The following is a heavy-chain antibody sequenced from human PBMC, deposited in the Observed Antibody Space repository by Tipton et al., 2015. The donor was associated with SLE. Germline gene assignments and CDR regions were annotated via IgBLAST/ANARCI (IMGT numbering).Heavy chain of an antibody. CDR1: GFTFTSYG. J-gene: IGHJ4*02. CDR3: AIAVAGTLFFDY. CDR2: ISAYNGNT. D-gene: IGHD6-19*01. V-gene: IGHV1-18*01. Sequence: QLVQSGAEVKKPGASVKVSCKASGFTFTSYGISWVRQAPGQGLEWMGWISAYNGNTDYAQKLQGRVTMTTDTSTSTAYMELRSRRSEDTAVYYCAIAVAGTLFFDYWGQGALVTVSS.